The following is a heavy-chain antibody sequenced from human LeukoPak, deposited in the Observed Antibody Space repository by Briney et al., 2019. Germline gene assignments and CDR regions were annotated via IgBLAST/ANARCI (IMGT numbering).Heavy chain of an antibody. Sequence: GASVKVSCKASGYTFTGYYMHWVRQAPGQGLEWMGWMNPNSGNTGYAQKFQGRVTITRNTSISTACMELSRLRSEDTAVYYCARGGVVPAAASEDYWGQGTLVTVSS. CDR2: MNPNSGNT. J-gene: IGHJ4*02. D-gene: IGHD2-2*01. CDR3: ARGGVVPAAASEDY. CDR1: GYTFTGYY. V-gene: IGHV1-8*03.